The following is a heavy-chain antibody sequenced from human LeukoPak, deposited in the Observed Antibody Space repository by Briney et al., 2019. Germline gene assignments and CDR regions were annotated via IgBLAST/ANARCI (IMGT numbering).Heavy chain of an antibody. Sequence: GGSLRLSCAASGFTFSSYWMHWVRQAPGKGLEWVSSISSSSSYIYYADSVKGRFTISRDNAKNSLYLQMNSLRAEDTAVYYCARSPLRYFXXXFDYWGQGTLVTVSS. CDR1: GFTFSSYW. CDR3: ARSPLRYFXXXFDY. J-gene: IGHJ4*02. D-gene: IGHD3-9*01. V-gene: IGHV3-21*01. CDR2: ISSSSSYI.